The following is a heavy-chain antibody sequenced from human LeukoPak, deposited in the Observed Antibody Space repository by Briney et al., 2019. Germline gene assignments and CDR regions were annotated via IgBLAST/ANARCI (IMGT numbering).Heavy chain of an antibody. J-gene: IGHJ4*02. Sequence: GGSLRLSCAASGFTFSSYAMHWVRQAPGKGLEWVAVISYDGSNKYYADSVKGRFTISRDNSKNTLYLQMNSLRAEDTAVYYCARGIDYWGQGTLLTVSS. CDR2: ISYDGSNK. CDR3: ARGIDY. V-gene: IGHV3-30*04. CDR1: GFTFSSYA.